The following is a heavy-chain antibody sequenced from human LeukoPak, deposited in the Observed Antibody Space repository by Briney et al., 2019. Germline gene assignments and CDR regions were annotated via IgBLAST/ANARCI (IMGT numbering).Heavy chain of an antibody. V-gene: IGHV3-7*01. Sequence: GGSLRLSCVASGFTISYQYMSWVRQAPGKGLEWVANIKQDGSEKYYVDSVKGRFTISRDNAKNSLYLQMNSLRAEDTAVYYCARGHYGMDVWGQGTTVTVSS. CDR2: IKQDGSEK. J-gene: IGHJ6*02. CDR1: GFTISYQY. CDR3: ARGHYGMDV.